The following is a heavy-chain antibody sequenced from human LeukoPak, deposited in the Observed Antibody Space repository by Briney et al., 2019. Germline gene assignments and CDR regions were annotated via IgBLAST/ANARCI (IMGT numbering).Heavy chain of an antibody. CDR2: IKQDGSEK. CDR1: GFTFSSYW. J-gene: IGHJ4*02. CDR3: ATAPRFWSGYWRHFHDY. D-gene: IGHD3-3*01. V-gene: IGHV3-7*01. Sequence: PGGSLRLSCAASGFTFSSYWTSWVRQAPGKGLEWVANIKQDGSEKYYVDSVKRRFPISRDNAKNSLYLQMNSLRAEDTAVYYCATAPRFWSGYWRHFHDYWGQGNLVIVSS.